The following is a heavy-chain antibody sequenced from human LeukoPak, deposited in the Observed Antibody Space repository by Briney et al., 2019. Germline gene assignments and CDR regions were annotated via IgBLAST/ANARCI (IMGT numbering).Heavy chain of an antibody. D-gene: IGHD3-16*02. CDR1: GYTFTGYY. CDR3: ASRSGLRLGELSLY. Sequence: ALVKVSCKASGYTFTGYYMHWVRQAPGQGLEWMGWINPNSGGTNYAQKFQGRVTMTRDTSISTAYMELSRLRSDDMAVYYCASRSGLRLGELSLYWGQGTLVTVSS. J-gene: IGHJ4*02. CDR2: INPNSGGT. V-gene: IGHV1-2*02.